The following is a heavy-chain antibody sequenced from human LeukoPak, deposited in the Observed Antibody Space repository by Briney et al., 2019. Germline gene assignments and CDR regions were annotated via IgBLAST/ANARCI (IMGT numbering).Heavy chain of an antibody. CDR3: ARAGYYYGSGSYYNPMNYYYYYYMDV. D-gene: IGHD3-10*01. CDR2: IYHVGNS. Sequence: SETLSLTCTVSGVSISSDYYWGWIRQPPGKGPQWIASIYHVGNSYYNPSLKRRVTISVGTSKNQFSLKVTSVTAADTAVYYCARAGYYYGSGSYYNPMNYYYYYYMDVWGKGTTVTVSS. V-gene: IGHV4-38-2*02. CDR1: GVSISSDYY. J-gene: IGHJ6*03.